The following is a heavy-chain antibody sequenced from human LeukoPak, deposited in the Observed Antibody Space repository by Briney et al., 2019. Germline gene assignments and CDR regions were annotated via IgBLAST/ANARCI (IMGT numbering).Heavy chain of an antibody. CDR3: ARVQRGYCSGGSCYSDY. J-gene: IGHJ4*02. D-gene: IGHD2-15*01. Sequence: KASETLSLTCAVYGGSFSGYYWSWIRQPPGKGLEWIGEINHSGSTNYNPSLKGRVTISVDTSKNQFSLKLSSVTAADTAVYYCARVQRGYCSGGSCYSDYWGQGTLATVSS. V-gene: IGHV4-34*01. CDR1: GGSFSGYY. CDR2: INHSGST.